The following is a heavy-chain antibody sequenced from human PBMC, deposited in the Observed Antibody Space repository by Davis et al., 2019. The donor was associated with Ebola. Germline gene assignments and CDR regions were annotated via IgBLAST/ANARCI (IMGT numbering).Heavy chain of an antibody. CDR1: GFTFSSYW. D-gene: IGHD6-19*01. J-gene: IGHJ4*02. CDR2: INSDGSST. Sequence: GESLKISCAASGFTFSSYWMHWVRQAPGKGLVWVSRINSDGSSTSYADSVKGRFTISRDNAKNTLYLQMNSLRAEDTAVYYCAKASRQWQQFDYWGQGTLVTVSS. V-gene: IGHV3-74*01. CDR3: AKASRQWQQFDY.